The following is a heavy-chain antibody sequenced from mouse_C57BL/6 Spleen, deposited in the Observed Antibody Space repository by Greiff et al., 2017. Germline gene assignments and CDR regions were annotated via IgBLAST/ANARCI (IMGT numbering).Heavy chain of an antibody. Sequence: EVQGVESGGGLVKPGGSLKLSCAASGFTFSSYAMSWVRQTPEKRLEWVATISDGGSYTYYPDNVKGRFTISRDNAKNNLYLQMSHLKSEDTAMYYCAREKYYGSSYVSPFDYWGQGTTLTVSS. CDR2: ISDGGSYT. CDR1: GFTFSSYA. D-gene: IGHD1-1*01. V-gene: IGHV5-4*01. CDR3: AREKYYGSSYVSPFDY. J-gene: IGHJ2*01.